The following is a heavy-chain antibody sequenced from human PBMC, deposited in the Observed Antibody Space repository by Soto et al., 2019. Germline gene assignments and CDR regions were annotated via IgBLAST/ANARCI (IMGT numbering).Heavy chain of an antibody. CDR3: ARGGSAAGLPFDY. CDR1: GFTFSSYA. V-gene: IGHV3-30-3*01. J-gene: IGHJ4*02. Sequence: QVQLVESGGGVVQTGRSLRLSCAASGFTFSSYAMHWVRQAPGKGLEWVAVISYDGSNKYYADSVKGRFTISRDNSKNTLYLQMNSLRAEDTAVYYCARGGSAAGLPFDYWGQGTLVTVSS. D-gene: IGHD6-13*01. CDR2: ISYDGSNK.